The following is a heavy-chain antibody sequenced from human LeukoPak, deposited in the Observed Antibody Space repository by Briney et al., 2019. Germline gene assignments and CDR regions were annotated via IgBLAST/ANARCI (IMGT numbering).Heavy chain of an antibody. Sequence: GGSLRPSCAASVFPFSSYAMHWVRQAPGKGLEYVSAISSNGGSTSYANSVKGRFTISRDNAKHSLYLQLHRLRAEDTAVYYCAGCGGSCYYYGMDVWGQGTTVTVSS. D-gene: IGHD2-15*01. CDR2: ISSNGGST. J-gene: IGHJ6*02. CDR3: AGCGGSCYYYGMDV. CDR1: VFPFSSYA. V-gene: IGHV3-64*01.